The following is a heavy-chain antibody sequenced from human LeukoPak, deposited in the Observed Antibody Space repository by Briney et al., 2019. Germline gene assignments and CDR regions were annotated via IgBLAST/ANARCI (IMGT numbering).Heavy chain of an antibody. J-gene: IGHJ3*02. V-gene: IGHV1-69*13. CDR2: IIPIFGTA. CDR1: GGTFSSYA. CDR3: ARPYYYASSAPLDDAFDI. D-gene: IGHD3-22*01. Sequence: ASVNVSCKASGGTFSSYAISWVRQAPGQGLEWMGGIIPIFGTANYAQKFQGRVTITADESTSTAYMELSSLRPEDTAVYYCARPYYYASSAPLDDAFDIWGQGTMVTVSS.